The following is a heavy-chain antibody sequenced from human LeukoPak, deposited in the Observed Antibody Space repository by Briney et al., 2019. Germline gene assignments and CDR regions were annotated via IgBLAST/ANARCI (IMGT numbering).Heavy chain of an antibody. V-gene: IGHV3-33*06. Sequence: GGSLRLSCAASGFTFSSYGMHWVRQAPGKGLEWVAVIWYDGSNKYYADPVKGRFTISRDNSKNTLYLQMNSLRAEDTAVYYCAKDTLSGDSSGNDAFDIWGQGTMVTVSS. CDR2: IWYDGSNK. D-gene: IGHD3-22*01. CDR1: GFTFSSYG. CDR3: AKDTLSGDSSGNDAFDI. J-gene: IGHJ3*02.